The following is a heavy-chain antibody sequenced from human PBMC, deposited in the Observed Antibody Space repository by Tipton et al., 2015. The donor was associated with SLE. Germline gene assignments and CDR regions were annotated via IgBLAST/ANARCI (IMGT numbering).Heavy chain of an antibody. V-gene: IGHV4-4*02. CDR2: IHHTGST. D-gene: IGHD3-22*01. CDR3: ARDSSGGYNWFDP. CDR1: GGSISSNHW. Sequence: SLRLSCAVSGGSISSNHWWSWVRQPPGKGLEWIGEIHHTGSTNYNLSLKSRVTISVDKSKSQFSLKLSSVTAADTAVYYCARDSSGGYNWFDPWGQGTLVTVSS. J-gene: IGHJ5*02.